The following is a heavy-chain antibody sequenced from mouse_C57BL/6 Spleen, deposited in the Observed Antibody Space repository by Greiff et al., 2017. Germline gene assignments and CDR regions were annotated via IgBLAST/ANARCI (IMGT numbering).Heavy chain of an antibody. D-gene: IGHD2-12*01. Sequence: QVQLLQSGAELVKPGASVKISCKASGYAFSSYWMNWVQQRPGKGLEWIGQIYPGGGDTNYKGKVKGRATLTADKASSTASLLLSSLTSEYSAVYFCATYDRYFDVWGTGTTVTVSS. CDR2: IYPGGGDT. J-gene: IGHJ1*03. CDR3: ATYDRYFDV. V-gene: IGHV1-80*01. CDR1: GYAFSSYW.